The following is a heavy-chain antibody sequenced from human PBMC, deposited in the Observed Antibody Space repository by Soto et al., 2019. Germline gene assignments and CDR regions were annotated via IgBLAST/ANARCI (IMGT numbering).Heavy chain of an antibody. Sequence: SETLSLTCTVSGGSVSSGSYYWSWIRRPSGKGLEWTGYIYYSGSTNYNPSLKSRVTISVDTSKNQFSLKLSSVTAADTAVYYCASSGYYSDRWFDPWGQGTLVTVSS. D-gene: IGHD3-22*01. CDR3: ASSGYYSDRWFDP. V-gene: IGHV4-61*01. J-gene: IGHJ5*02. CDR1: GGSVSSGSYY. CDR2: IYYSGST.